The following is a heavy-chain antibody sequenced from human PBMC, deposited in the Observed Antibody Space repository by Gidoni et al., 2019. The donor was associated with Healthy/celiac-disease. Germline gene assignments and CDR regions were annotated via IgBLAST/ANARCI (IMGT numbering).Heavy chain of an antibody. CDR3: ARGRYCGGECYSGGDYWYFDR. V-gene: IGHV1-69*06. CDR2: IIPIVGTA. Sequence: QVQLVQSGAEVKKPGSSVQVSCQASGGSFSSYALSWVREAPGQGLEWMGGIIPIVGTANYEQKVQGGVTITADKATSTDYRERSSLRSEDTAVYYCARGRYCGGECYSGGDYWYFDRWGRGTLVTVSS. J-gene: IGHJ2*01. D-gene: IGHD2-21*01. CDR1: GGSFSSYA.